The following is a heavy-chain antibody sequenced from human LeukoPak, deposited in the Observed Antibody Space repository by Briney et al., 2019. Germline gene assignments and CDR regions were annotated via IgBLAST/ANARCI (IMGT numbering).Heavy chain of an antibody. V-gene: IGHV4-34*01. CDR3: ARHLEYYYYYMDV. J-gene: IGHJ6*03. CDR1: GGSFSDYY. D-gene: IGHD5-24*01. Sequence: SETLSLTCAVYGGSFSDYYWSWIRQPPGKGLEWIGEINHSGSTNYNPSLKSRVTVSVDTSKNQFSLKLNSVTAADTAVYYCARHLEYYYYYMDVWGKGTTVTVSS. CDR2: INHSGST.